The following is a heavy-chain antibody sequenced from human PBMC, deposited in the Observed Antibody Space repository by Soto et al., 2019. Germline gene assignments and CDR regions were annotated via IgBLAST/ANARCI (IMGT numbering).Heavy chain of an antibody. CDR2: MNPNSGNT. CDR1: GYTFTSYA. Sequence: SASVKVSCKASGYTFTSYAMHWVRQAPGQRLEWMGSMNPNSGNTGYAQKFQGRITLTRNTSISTAYMELSSLRSEDTAMYYCAKGDYWGQGTLVTVSS. J-gene: IGHJ4*02. V-gene: IGHV1-8*02. CDR3: AKGDY.